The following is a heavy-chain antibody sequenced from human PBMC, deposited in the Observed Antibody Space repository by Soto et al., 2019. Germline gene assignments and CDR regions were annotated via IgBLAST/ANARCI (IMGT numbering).Heavy chain of an antibody. J-gene: IGHJ5*02. D-gene: IGHD6-13*01. CDR2: ISGSSGST. Sequence: GGSLRLSCAASGFTFSNYAMSWVRQAPGKGLEWVSTISGSSGSTYYADSVKGRFTISRDNSKNTLYLQMNSLRAEDTAVYYCAKDSGGRTSWYGVGFDPWGQGTLVTVSS. V-gene: IGHV3-23*01. CDR1: GFTFSNYA. CDR3: AKDSGGRTSWYGVGFDP.